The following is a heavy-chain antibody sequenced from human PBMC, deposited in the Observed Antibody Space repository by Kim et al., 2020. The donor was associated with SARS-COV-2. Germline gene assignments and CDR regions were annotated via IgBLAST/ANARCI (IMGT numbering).Heavy chain of an antibody. CDR2: MNPNSGNT. J-gene: IGHJ1*01. V-gene: IGHV1-8*01. CDR3: ARVGRVVTPKQYFQH. CDR1: GYTFTSYD. D-gene: IGHD3-22*01. Sequence: ASVKVSCKASGYTFTSYDINWVRQATGQGLEWMGWMNPNSGNTGYAQKFQGRVTMTRNTSISTAYMELSSLRSEDTAVYYCARVGRVVTPKQYFQHWGQGTLVTVSS.